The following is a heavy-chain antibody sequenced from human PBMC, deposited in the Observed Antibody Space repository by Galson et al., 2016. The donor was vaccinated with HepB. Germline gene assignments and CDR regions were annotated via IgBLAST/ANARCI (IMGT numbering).Heavy chain of an antibody. CDR2: ITDDGVGT. D-gene: IGHD3-22*01. CDR1: GFIFSNHA. V-gene: IGHV3-23*01. CDR3: AKDRGGVFSAYHFDS. Sequence: SLRLSCAASGFIFSNHAMSWVRQAPGMGLEWVSTITDDGVGTFYADSVEGRFTISRDNSKNTLLLQMNRLSAEDTALYYCAKDRGGVFSAYHFDSWGQGALVPVSS. J-gene: IGHJ4*02.